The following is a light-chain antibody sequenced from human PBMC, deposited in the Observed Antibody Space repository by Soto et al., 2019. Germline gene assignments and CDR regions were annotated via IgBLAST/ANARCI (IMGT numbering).Light chain of an antibody. J-gene: IGKJ1*01. Sequence: DVVMTQSPLSLPVTLGQPASISCRSSQSLLYFDGNIYVNWFQQRPGQSPRRLIYKVSNRDSGVPDRFSGSGAGTDFTLKISRVEADDVGVYYCMQALQTFWTFGQGTKVDIK. CDR1: QSLLYFDGNIY. CDR2: KVS. CDR3: MQALQTFWT. V-gene: IGKV2-30*01.